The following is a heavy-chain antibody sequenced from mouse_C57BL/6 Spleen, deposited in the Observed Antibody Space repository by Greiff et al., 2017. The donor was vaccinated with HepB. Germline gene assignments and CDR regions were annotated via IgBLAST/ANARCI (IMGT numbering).Heavy chain of an antibody. Sequence: VKLQQPGAELVKPGASVKMSCKASGYTFTSYWITWVKQRPGQGLEWIGDIYPGSGSTNYNEKFKSKATLTVDTSSSTAYMQLSSLTSEDSAVYYCARHPYYYGSSWFAYWGQGTLVTVSA. V-gene: IGHV1-55*01. J-gene: IGHJ3*01. CDR1: GYTFTSYW. D-gene: IGHD1-1*01. CDR3: ARHPYYYGSSWFAY. CDR2: IYPGSGST.